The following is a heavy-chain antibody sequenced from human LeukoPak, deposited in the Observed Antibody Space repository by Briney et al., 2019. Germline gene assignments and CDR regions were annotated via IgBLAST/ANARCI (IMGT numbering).Heavy chain of an antibody. CDR3: ARLQIAVSGGDY. Sequence: GASVTVSCKASGYSFTGDYLHWVRQAPGQGLEWMRRISTNSGGTNYARKFQGRVTMTRDTSISTAYMGLSRLRSDDTAVYYCARLQIAVSGGDYWGQGTLVTVSS. CDR1: GYSFTGDY. CDR2: ISTNSGGT. V-gene: IGHV1-2*06. J-gene: IGHJ4*02. D-gene: IGHD6-19*01.